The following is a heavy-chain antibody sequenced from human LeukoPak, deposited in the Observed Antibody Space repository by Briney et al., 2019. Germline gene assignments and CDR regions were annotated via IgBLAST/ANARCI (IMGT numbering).Heavy chain of an antibody. CDR1: GGSISTSNYY. D-gene: IGHD3-9*01. J-gene: IGHJ4*02. V-gene: IGHV4-39*07. Sequence: SETLSLTCTVSGGSISTSNYYWGWIRQPPGKGLEWIGNIFYSGSTYYSPSLRSRVTISLDTSRNQFSLKLSSVTAADTAVYYCARLRYYDILAERSPADYWGQGTLVTVSS. CDR3: ARLRYYDILAERSPADY. CDR2: IFYSGST.